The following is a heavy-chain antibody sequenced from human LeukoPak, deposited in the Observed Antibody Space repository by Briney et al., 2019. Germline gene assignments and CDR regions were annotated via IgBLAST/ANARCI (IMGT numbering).Heavy chain of an antibody. Sequence: GGSLRLSCAASGFTFSSYGMHWVRQAPGKGLEWGAFIRYDGSNKYYADSVKGRFTISRDNSKNTLYLQMNSLRAEDTAVYYCAKVPDPYGDYAVFDPWGQGTLVTVSS. CDR1: GFTFSSYG. CDR3: AKVPDPYGDYAVFDP. V-gene: IGHV3-30*02. CDR2: IRYDGSNK. D-gene: IGHD4-17*01. J-gene: IGHJ5*02.